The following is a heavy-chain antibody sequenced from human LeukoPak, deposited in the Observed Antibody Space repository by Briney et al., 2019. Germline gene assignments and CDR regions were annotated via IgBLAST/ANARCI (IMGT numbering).Heavy chain of an antibody. V-gene: IGHV4-34*01. D-gene: IGHD5-24*01. CDR2: INHSGST. CDR1: GGSFSGYY. Sequence: SETLSLTCAVYGGSFSGYYWSWIRQPPGKGLEWTGEINHSGSTNYNPSLKSRVTISVDTSKNQFSLKLSSVTAADTAVYYCARGRCGVSPKRYYFDYWGQGTLVTVSS. CDR3: ARGRCGVSPKRYYFDY. J-gene: IGHJ4*02.